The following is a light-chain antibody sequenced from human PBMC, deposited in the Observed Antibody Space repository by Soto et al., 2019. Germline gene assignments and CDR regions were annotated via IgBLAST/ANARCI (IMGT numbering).Light chain of an antibody. CDR3: SSYTSSSVL. CDR2: EVT. J-gene: IGLJ2*01. V-gene: IGLV2-14*01. Sequence: QSALTQPASLSGSPGQSITISCTGTSSDIGAYDYVSWFQQHPGKAPKLMIFEVTNRPSGVSNRFSGSKSGNTASLTISGLQAEDEADYYCSSYTSSSVLFGGGTKLTVL. CDR1: SSDIGAYDY.